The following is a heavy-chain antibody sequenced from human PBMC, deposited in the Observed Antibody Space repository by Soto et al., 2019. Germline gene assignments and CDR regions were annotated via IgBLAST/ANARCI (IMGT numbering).Heavy chain of an antibody. D-gene: IGHD3-22*01. CDR3: ARAQYYYDSSGYYYFDY. Sequence: QVQLVQSGAEVKKPGSSVKVSCKASGGTFSSYAISWARQAPGQGLEWMGGIIPIFGTANYAQKFQGRVTITADESTSTAYMELSSLRSEDTAVYYCARAQYYYDSSGYYYFDYWGQGTLVTVSS. CDR1: GGTFSSYA. J-gene: IGHJ4*02. V-gene: IGHV1-69*01. CDR2: IIPIFGTA.